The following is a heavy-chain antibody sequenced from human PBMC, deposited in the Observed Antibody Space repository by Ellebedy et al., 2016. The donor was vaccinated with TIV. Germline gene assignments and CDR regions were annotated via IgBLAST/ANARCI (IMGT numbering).Heavy chain of an antibody. CDR3: ARGLHDYGDYTDY. D-gene: IGHD4-17*01. CDR2: ISWNSGSI. V-gene: IGHV3-9*01. Sequence: SLKISXEISGFTFSTYGMSWVRQAPGKGLEWVSGISWNSGSIGYADSVKGRFTISRDNTKNSVYLQMNSLRADDTAVYYCARGLHDYGDYTDYWGQGTLVTVSS. CDR1: GFTFSTYG. J-gene: IGHJ4*02.